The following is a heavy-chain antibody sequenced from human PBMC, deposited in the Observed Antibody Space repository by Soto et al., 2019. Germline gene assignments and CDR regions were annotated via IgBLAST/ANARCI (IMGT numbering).Heavy chain of an antibody. CDR2: ISGSGDST. Sequence: EVQLLESGGGLVQPGGSLRLSCAASGFTFSSYAMRWVRQAPGKGLEWVSDISGSGDSTYYADSVKGRFTISRDNSKTTLYLQMNSLRAEDTAIYYCARRGSGSYYDCWGQGTLVTVSS. J-gene: IGHJ4*02. D-gene: IGHD1-26*01. CDR3: ARRGSGSYYDC. V-gene: IGHV3-23*01. CDR1: GFTFSSYA.